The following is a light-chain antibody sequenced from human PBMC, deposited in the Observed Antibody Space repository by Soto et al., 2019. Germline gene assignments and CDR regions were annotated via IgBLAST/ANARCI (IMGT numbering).Light chain of an antibody. J-gene: IGKJ2*01. CDR1: QGVSSW. V-gene: IGKV1D-16*01. Sequence: DIQMTQSPSSVSASVGDRVTITCRASQGVSSWLAWYQQKPGKAPKLLIYAASTLQSGVPSRFSGSGSGTEFSLTISSLQPDDFATYYCQQYNSYSYTFGQGAKVDIK. CDR2: AAS. CDR3: QQYNSYSYT.